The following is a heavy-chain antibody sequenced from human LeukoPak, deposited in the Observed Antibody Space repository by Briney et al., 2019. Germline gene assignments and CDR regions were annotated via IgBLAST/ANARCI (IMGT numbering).Heavy chain of an antibody. J-gene: IGHJ4*02. CDR2: IYYSGST. Sequence: LETLSLTCTVSGGSISSYYWSWIRQPPGKGLEWIGYIYYSGSTNYNPSLKSRVTISVDTSKNQFSLKLSSVTAADTAVYYCARGGDSTNYWGQGTLVTVSS. CDR1: GGSISSYY. CDR3: ARGGDSTNY. V-gene: IGHV4-59*01. D-gene: IGHD4-17*01.